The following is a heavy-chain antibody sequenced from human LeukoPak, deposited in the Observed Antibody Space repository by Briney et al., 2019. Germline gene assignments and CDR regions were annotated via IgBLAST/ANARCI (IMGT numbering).Heavy chain of an antibody. V-gene: IGHV4-4*07. CDR2: FYTSGST. D-gene: IGHD4-11*01. CDR1: GGSISDYY. CDR3: ARERDYSNAYVMDV. Sequence: SETLSLTCTVSGGSISDYYWSWIGQPAGKGLGWIGRFYTSGSTNYNPSLKSRVTMSVDTSKNQFSLRLSSVTAADTAVYYCARERDYSNAYVMDVWGQGTTVTVSS. J-gene: IGHJ6*02.